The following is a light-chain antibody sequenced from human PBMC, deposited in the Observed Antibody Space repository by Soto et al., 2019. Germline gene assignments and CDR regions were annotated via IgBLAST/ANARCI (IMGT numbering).Light chain of an antibody. J-gene: IGKJ1*01. CDR1: QGISNY. CDR3: QKLET. V-gene: IGKV1-27*01. CDR2: AAS. Sequence: DLPMTQSPSSLSASVGDRVTITCRASQGISNYLAWYQQKPGKVPKLLIYAASTLQSGVPSRFSGSGSGTDFTLTISSLQPEDVATYYCQKLETFGQGTKVEIK.